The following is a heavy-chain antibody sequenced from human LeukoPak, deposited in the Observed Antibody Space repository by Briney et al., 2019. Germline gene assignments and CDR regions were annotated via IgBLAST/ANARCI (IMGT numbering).Heavy chain of an antibody. J-gene: IGHJ4*02. CDR2: IYYSGST. CDR3: PRPTRGYEYQFDY. CDR1: GGSISSYH. D-gene: IGHD2-2*01. V-gene: IGHV4-59*01. Sequence: SETLSLTCTVSGGSISSYHWGWIRQPPGKGLEWSGDIYYSGSTKYNPSLKSRVTISVDTPKNQSPLKVRSVTAADAAVYSCPRPTRGYEYQFDYWGQGTLVTVSS.